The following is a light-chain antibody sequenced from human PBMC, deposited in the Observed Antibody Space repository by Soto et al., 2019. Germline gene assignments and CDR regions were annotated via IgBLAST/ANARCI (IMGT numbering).Light chain of an antibody. J-gene: IGLJ1*01. Sequence: QSVLTQPASVSGSPGQSITISCTVSSSDIGAYNYVSWLQQYPGKAPKLIISEVSNRPSGVSNRFSGSKSGTAASLTISGLQTEDEADYFCFSFTTDWTHVFGTGTKVTVL. CDR2: EVS. CDR1: SSDIGAYNY. V-gene: IGLV2-14*01. CDR3: FSFTTDWTHV.